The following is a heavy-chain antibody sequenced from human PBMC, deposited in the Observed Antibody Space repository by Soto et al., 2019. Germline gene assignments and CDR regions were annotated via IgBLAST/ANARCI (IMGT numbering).Heavy chain of an antibody. CDR2: ISAYNGNT. Sequence: ASVKVSCKASGYTFTSYGISCVRQAPGQGLEWMGWISAYNGNTNYAQKFQGRVTITADKSTSTAYMELSSLRSEDTAVYYCTRGRDHSSSWITWGQGTLVTVSS. J-gene: IGHJ5*02. V-gene: IGHV1-18*01. CDR1: GYTFTSYG. D-gene: IGHD6-13*01. CDR3: TRGRDHSSSWIT.